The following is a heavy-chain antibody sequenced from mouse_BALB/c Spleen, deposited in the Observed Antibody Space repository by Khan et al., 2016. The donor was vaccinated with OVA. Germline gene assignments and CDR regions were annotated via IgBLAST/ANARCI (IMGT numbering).Heavy chain of an antibody. Sequence: EVELVESGPGLVKPSQSLSLTCSVTGYSITSGYFWNWIRQFPGNKLEWMGYIRYDGNSNYNPSLKNRISFTRDTSKNQFFLKLNSVTPEDTATSYSARGGSSGPAWFAYWGQGTLVTVSA. CDR1: GYSITSGYF. D-gene: IGHD3-1*01. CDR2: IRYDGNS. V-gene: IGHV3-6*02. CDR3: ARGGSSGPAWFAY. J-gene: IGHJ3*01.